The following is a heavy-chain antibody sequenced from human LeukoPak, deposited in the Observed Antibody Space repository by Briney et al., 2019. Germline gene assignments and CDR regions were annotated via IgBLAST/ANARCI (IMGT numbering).Heavy chain of an antibody. CDR2: ISYDGSHK. D-gene: IGHD3-10*01. V-gene: IGHV3-30*04. CDR1: GFTFSSYA. Sequence: GRSLRLSCAASGFTFSSYALHWVRQAPGKGLEWVAVISYDGSHKYYADSVKGLFTISRDNSKNTLYLQMNSLRPEDTALYYCARGSYGSGTEQYYFDNWGQGTLVTVSS. CDR3: ARGSYGSGTEQYYFDN. J-gene: IGHJ4*02.